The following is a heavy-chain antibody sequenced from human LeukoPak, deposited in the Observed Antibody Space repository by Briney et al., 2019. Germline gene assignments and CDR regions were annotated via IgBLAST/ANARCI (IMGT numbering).Heavy chain of an antibody. D-gene: IGHD3-16*01. CDR3: ATEVGSNGMDV. CDR2: IIPIFGTA. CDR1: GGTFSSYA. J-gene: IGHJ6*02. V-gene: IGHV1-69*13. Sequence: SVKVSCKASGGTFSSYAISWVRQAPGQGLEWMGGIIPIFGTANYAQKFQGRVTITADESTSTAYMGLSSLRSEDTAVYCCATEVGSNGMDVWGQGTTVTVSS.